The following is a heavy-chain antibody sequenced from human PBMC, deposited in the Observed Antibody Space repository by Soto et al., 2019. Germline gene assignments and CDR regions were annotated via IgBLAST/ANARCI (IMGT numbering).Heavy chain of an antibody. CDR1: DGCCSDCY. D-gene: IGHD3-10*01. J-gene: IGHJ5*01. CDR2: INHSGST. CDR3: ARGDPHNGSKLLWFDS. V-gene: IGHV4-34*01. Sequence: LLMLSVACGVGDGCCSDCYWSRIRQPPGKGLEWIGKINHSGSTTDNPSLKSRVTISVDTSKSQFSLKLSSVTAADTAVYYCARGDPHNGSKLLWFDSWGQGTLVTVSS.